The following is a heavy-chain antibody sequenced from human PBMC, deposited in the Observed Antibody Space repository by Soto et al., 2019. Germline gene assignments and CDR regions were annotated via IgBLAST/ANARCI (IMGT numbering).Heavy chain of an antibody. D-gene: IGHD3-10*02. V-gene: IGHV4-34*01. J-gene: IGHJ4*02. CDR1: VGSFSGYY. Sequence: SETLSLTCAVYVGSFSGYYWTWIRHPPGKGLEWIGEITHSGSTNYNPSLKRRVTISVNTSKNQFSLNLNSVTAADTAVYYCARSSVRGWSYWGQGTLVTVSS. CDR3: ARSSVRGWSY. CDR2: ITHSGST.